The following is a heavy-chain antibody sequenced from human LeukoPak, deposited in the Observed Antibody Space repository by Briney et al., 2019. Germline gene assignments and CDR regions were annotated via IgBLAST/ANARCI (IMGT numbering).Heavy chain of an antibody. CDR1: GFTFSSFA. Sequence: TGGSLRLSCSASGFTFSSFALSWVRQAPGKGLEWVSSIGSDNKPHYSESVKGRFTISRDNSRNTLSLQMKSLRAEDTALYYCARVWELSFDHWGQGTLVTVSS. CDR2: IGSDNKP. J-gene: IGHJ4*02. D-gene: IGHD1-26*01. CDR3: ARVWELSFDH. V-gene: IGHV3-23*05.